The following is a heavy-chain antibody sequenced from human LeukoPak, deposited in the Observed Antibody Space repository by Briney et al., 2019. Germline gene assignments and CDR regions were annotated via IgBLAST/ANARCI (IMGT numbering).Heavy chain of an antibody. J-gene: IGHJ4*02. CDR1: GGSFSGYY. D-gene: IGHD5/OR15-5a*01. Sequence: SETLSLTCAVHGGSFSGYYWAWIRQPPGKGLEWIGEINPGGTTNYHPSLKRRVTISADTSKSQFSLELRSVTAADTAVFYCARAKSTASTYFDSWGQGSLVTVSS. CDR3: ARAKSTASTYFDS. CDR2: INPGGTT. V-gene: IGHV4-34*01.